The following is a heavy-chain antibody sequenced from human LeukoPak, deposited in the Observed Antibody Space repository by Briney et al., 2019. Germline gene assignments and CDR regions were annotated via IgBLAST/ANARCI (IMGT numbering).Heavy chain of an antibody. CDR3: ARDREYSSGWFYYYGLDV. CDR2: INPNSGGT. D-gene: IGHD6-19*01. V-gene: IGHV1-2*04. Sequence: ASVKVSCKASGYTFTGYYMHWVRQAPGQGLEWMGWINPNSGGTNYAQKFQGWVTMTRDTSISTAYMELSRLRSDDTAVYYCARDREYSSGWFYYYGLDVWGQGTTVTVSS. CDR1: GYTFTGYY. J-gene: IGHJ6*02.